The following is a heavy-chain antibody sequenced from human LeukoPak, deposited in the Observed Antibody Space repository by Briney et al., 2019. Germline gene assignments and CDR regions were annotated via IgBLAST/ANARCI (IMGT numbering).Heavy chain of an antibody. CDR2: IYYSGRT. V-gene: IGHV4-59*12. D-gene: IGHD1-26*01. CDR1: GGSISSYY. J-gene: IGHJ4*02. CDR3: TRDRAHGTQDY. Sequence: PSETLSLTCTVSGGSISSYYWSWIRQPPGKGLEWIGSIYYSGRTFYNPSLKNRVSISLDASKGQFSLNLDSVTAADTAVYLCTRDRAHGTQDYWGQGTLVTVS.